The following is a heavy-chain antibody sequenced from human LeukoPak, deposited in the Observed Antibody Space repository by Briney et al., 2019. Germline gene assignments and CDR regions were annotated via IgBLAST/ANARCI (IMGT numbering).Heavy chain of an antibody. D-gene: IGHD6-13*01. CDR1: GLTFSSYS. J-gene: IGHJ3*02. V-gene: IGHV3-21*01. CDR2: ISSSSSYI. CDR3: AGGQLVTNDAFDI. Sequence: PGGSLRLSCAASGLTFSSYSMNWVRQAPGKGLEWVSSISSSSSYIYYADSVKGRFTISRDNAKNSLYLQMNSLRAEDTAVYYCAGGQLVTNDAFDIWGQGTMVTVSS.